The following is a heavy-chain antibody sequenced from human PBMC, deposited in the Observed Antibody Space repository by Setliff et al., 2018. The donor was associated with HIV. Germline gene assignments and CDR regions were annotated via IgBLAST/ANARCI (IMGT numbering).Heavy chain of an antibody. D-gene: IGHD2-8*01. V-gene: IGHV4-4*07. CDR2: IYGSGST. Sequence: TLSLTCTVSGSSMRNYYWSWIQQSAGKGMEWIGRIYGSGSTNYNSSLKSLVTMSVDATKNQLTLKLSSVTAADTAVYYCARDSYAVAYYYTDVWGEGTTVTVSS. CDR3: ARDSYAVAYYYTDV. J-gene: IGHJ6*03. CDR1: GSSMRNYY.